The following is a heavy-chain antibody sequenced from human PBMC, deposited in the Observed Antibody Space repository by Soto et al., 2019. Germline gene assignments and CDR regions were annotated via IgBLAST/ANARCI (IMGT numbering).Heavy chain of an antibody. Sequence: SETLSLPCTLSSGSISSNYWTWIRHPPGNGLEGIGYVYNSGSTNYNPSLKSRVTISEDTSKSQFSLKVNSMPAADTAVYYCARYRREAVAGYTLDNWGQGILVTVSS. V-gene: IGHV4-59*01. J-gene: IGHJ4*02. CDR3: ARYRREAVAGYTLDN. CDR2: VYNSGST. D-gene: IGHD6-13*01. CDR1: SGSISSNY.